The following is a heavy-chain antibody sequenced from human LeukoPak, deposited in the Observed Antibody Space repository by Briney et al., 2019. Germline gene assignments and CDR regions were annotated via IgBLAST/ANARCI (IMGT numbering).Heavy chain of an antibody. D-gene: IGHD6-19*01. V-gene: IGHV3-23*01. CDR2: ISGSGGST. CDR1: GFTFSNDG. CDR3: AKGPYSRGWLDWFDP. J-gene: IGHJ5*02. Sequence: QPGGSLRLSCAASGFTFSNDGMSWVRQAPGKGPEWVSVISGSGGSTYYADSVKGRFTISRDNSKNTVYLQMNSLRAEDTAVYYCAKGPYSRGWLDWFDPWGQGTLVTVSS.